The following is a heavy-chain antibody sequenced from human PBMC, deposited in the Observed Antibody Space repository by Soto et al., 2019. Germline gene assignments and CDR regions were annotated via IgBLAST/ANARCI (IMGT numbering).Heavy chain of an antibody. Sequence: ASVKVSCKASGYTFTSYYMRWVRQAPGQGLEWMGVINPGGGNTGYAQKFQGRVTMTRDTSMGTAYMELNSLRSEDTAVYYCARMEGVGSLNGFDVWGQGTVVTVSS. CDR1: GYTFTSYY. V-gene: IGHV1-46*01. CDR2: INPGGGNT. CDR3: ARMEGVGSLNGFDV. D-gene: IGHD3-10*01. J-gene: IGHJ5*02.